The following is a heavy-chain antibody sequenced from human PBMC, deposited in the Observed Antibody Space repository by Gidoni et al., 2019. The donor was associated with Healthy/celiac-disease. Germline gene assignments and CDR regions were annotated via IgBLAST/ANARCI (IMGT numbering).Heavy chain of an antibody. CDR1: GYSFTSYW. D-gene: IGHD5-12*01. CDR2: IYPGDSDT. J-gene: IGHJ6*02. Sequence: EVQLVQSGAEVKKPGESLKISCKGSGYSFTSYWIGWVRQMPGKGLEWMGIIYPGDSDTRYSPSFQGQVNISADKSISTAYLQWSSLKASDTAMYYCARLMGWLQLDYGMDVWGQGTTVTVSS. V-gene: IGHV5-51*01. CDR3: ARLMGWLQLDYGMDV.